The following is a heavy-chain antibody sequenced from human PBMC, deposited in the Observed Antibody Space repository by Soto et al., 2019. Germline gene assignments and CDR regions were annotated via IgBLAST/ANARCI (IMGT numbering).Heavy chain of an antibody. J-gene: IGHJ6*03. V-gene: IGHV1-18*01. CDR2: ISAYNGNT. D-gene: IGHD6-19*01. Sequence: QDQLVQSGVEVKKPGASVKVSCKASGYSFTNYGITWVRQAPGQGFEWMGWISAYNGNTNYAQKFQGIVTMTTDASTSTAYLELRSLKSDDTAVYYCARDRGVAPPVAGNTHYYYYIDVWGKVTTVTVS. CDR1: GYSFTNYG. CDR3: ARDRGVAPPVAGNTHYYYYIDV.